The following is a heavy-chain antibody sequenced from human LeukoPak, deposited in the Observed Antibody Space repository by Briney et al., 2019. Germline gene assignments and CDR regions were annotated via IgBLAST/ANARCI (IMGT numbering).Heavy chain of an antibody. CDR2: INQSGTT. CDR1: GESFSGYY. D-gene: IGHD3-3*01. Sequence: SETLSLTCAVYGESFSGYYWSWIRQPPGKGLEWIGEINQSGTTNYNPSLKSRVTISVDTSKNQFSLNLSSVTAADTAVYYCARETYYDFWSGGRAFDIWGQGTMVTVSS. J-gene: IGHJ3*02. V-gene: IGHV4-34*01. CDR3: ARETYYDFWSGGRAFDI.